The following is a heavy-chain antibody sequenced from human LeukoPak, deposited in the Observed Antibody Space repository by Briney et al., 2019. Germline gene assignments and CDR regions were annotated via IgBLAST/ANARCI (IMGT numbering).Heavy chain of an antibody. CDR3: ARWIHDSAAWRLDY. Sequence: PGRSLRLSCAASGFTFSNYYMSWVGQAPGKGLEGLANIRQDASAVFQVDSLKGRFTVSRDNTKNSLYLQMSSLRVEDTAVYYCARWIHDSAAWRLDYWGRGALVTVSS. CDR2: IRQDASAV. D-gene: IGHD3-22*01. J-gene: IGHJ4*02. CDR1: GFTFSNYY. V-gene: IGHV3-7*04.